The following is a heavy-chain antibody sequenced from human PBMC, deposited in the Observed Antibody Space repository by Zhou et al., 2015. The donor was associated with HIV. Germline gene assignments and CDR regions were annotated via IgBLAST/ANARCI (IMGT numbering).Heavy chain of an antibody. D-gene: IGHD1-26*01. J-gene: IGHJ4*02. CDR2: IIPMFGTV. CDR1: GGTFSNYA. CDR3: TRGRWEVPDAY. V-gene: IGHV1-69*06. Sequence: QVLLVQSGAEVKKPGSSVKVSCEASGGTFSNYAVSWVRQAPGQGLEWMGAIIPMFGTVKYAQKFQGRVTMTRDTSISTAYMQLSGLTSEDTAIYYCTRGRWEVPDAYWGQGTLVTVSP.